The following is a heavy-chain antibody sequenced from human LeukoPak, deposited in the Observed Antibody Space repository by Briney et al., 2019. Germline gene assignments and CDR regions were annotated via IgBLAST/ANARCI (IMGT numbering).Heavy chain of an antibody. CDR2: IYGGGGT. V-gene: IGHV3-53*01. Sequence: GGSLRLFCAASGFTVNRNCMGWVRQAPGKGLEWVSLIYGGGGTYYANSVKGRFTISRDYSKNTLYLQMNSLRVEDTAVYYCARDSYYGSGSYYRYTFDYWGQGTLVTVSS. D-gene: IGHD3-10*01. J-gene: IGHJ4*02. CDR3: ARDSYYGSGSYYRYTFDY. CDR1: GFTVNRNC.